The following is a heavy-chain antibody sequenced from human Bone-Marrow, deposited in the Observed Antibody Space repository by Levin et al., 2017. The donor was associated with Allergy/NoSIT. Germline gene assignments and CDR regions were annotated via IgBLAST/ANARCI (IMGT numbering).Heavy chain of an antibody. D-gene: IGHD2-21*02. CDR1: GFTFSSYW. J-gene: IGHJ4*02. Sequence: GESLKISCAASGFTFSSYWMYWVRQAPEKGLVWVSRIKSDGSSTSYADSVKGRFTISRDNAKNTLYLQMNSLRAEDTAVYYCVRDSKLTAGLQLDYWGQGSLVTVSS. V-gene: IGHV3-74*01. CDR2: IKSDGSST. CDR3: VRDSKLTAGLQLDY.